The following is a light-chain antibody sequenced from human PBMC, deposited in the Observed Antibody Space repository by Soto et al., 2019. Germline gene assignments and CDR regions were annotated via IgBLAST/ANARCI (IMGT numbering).Light chain of an antibody. CDR2: EGS. CDR1: SSDVGSYNL. CDR3: CSYAGSSTSWV. J-gene: IGLJ3*02. Sequence: QSALTQPASVSGSPGQSITISCTGTSSDVGSYNLVSWSQQHPGKAPKLMIYEGSKRPSGVSNRFSGSKSGNTASLTISGLQAEDEADYYCCSYAGSSTSWVFGGGTKVTVL. V-gene: IGLV2-23*01.